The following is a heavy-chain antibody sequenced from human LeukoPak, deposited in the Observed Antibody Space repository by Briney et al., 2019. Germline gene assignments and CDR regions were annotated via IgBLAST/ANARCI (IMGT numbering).Heavy chain of an antibody. Sequence: ASVKVSCKASGYTFTGYCMHWVRQAPGQGLEWMGRINPNSGGTNYAQKFQGRVTMTRDTSISTAYMELSRLRSDDTAVYYCAREEQYYDILTGYYSYYYYYMDVWGKGTTVTVSS. D-gene: IGHD3-9*01. CDR1: GYTFTGYC. CDR3: AREEQYYDILTGYYSYYYYYMDV. V-gene: IGHV1-2*06. CDR2: INPNSGGT. J-gene: IGHJ6*03.